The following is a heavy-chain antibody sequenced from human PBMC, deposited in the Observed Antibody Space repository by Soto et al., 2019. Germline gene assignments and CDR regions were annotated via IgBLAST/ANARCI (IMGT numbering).Heavy chain of an antibody. CDR1: GFTFSSYW. CDR2: INSDGSST. D-gene: IGHD6-19*01. J-gene: IGHJ4*02. Sequence: EVQLVESGGGLVQPGGSLRLSCAASGFTFSSYWMHWVRQAPGQGLVWVSRINSDGSSTSYADSVKGRFTISRDNAKNTLYLQMNSRRAEDTAVYYCARRPGAGFDYWGQGTLVTVSS. V-gene: IGHV3-74*01. CDR3: ARRPGAGFDY.